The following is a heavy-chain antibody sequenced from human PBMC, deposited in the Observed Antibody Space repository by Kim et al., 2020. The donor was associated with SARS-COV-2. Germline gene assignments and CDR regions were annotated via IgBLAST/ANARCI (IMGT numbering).Heavy chain of an antibody. CDR2: IGTAGDT. CDR1: GFTFSSYD. Sequence: GGSLRLSCAASGFTFSSYDMHWVRQATGKGLEWVSTIGTAGDTYYPGSVKGRFTISRENAKNSLYLQMNSLRAGDTAVYYCARGSIAVAGLIAFDIWGQGTMVTVSS. D-gene: IGHD6-19*01. J-gene: IGHJ3*02. CDR3: ARGSIAVAGLIAFDI. V-gene: IGHV3-13*01.